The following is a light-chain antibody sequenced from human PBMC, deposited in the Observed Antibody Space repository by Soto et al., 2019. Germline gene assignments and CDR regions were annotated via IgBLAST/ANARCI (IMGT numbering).Light chain of an antibody. CDR3: QHYDSLPIT. V-gene: IGKV3-20*01. CDR1: QSVSSSY. CDR2: GAS. J-gene: IGKJ5*01. Sequence: EIFLTQSPSPLSLSPGGRATLSCRASQSVSSSYLAWYQQKPGQPPRLLIYGASSRATGIPDRFSGSGSGTDFTLTISRLEPEDFAVFYCQHYDSLPITFGQGTRLEIK.